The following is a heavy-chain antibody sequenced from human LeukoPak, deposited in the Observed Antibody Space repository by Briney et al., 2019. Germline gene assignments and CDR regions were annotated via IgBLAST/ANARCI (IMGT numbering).Heavy chain of an antibody. CDR2: ISWNSGSI. Sequence: PGGSLRLSCAASGFTFDDYAMHWVRQAPGKGLEWVSGISWNSGSIGYADSVKGRFTISRDNSKNTLYLQMNSLRAEDTAVYYCAKDQVVVAAKSPFDYWGQGTLVTVSS. V-gene: IGHV3-9*01. J-gene: IGHJ4*02. D-gene: IGHD2-15*01. CDR1: GFTFDDYA. CDR3: AKDQVVVAAKSPFDY.